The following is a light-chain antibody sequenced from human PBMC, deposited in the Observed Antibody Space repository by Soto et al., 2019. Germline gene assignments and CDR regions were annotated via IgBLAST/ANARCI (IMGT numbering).Light chain of an antibody. J-gene: IGKJ5*01. CDR3: QQRSNWPIT. CDR1: QSVSSY. Sequence: ENMSTHSPATLSFSPGERATLHCRASQSVSSYLAWYQQKPGQAPRLLIYDASNRATGIPARFSGSGSGTDFTLTVSSLEPEDFAVYYCQQRSNWPITFGQGTRLEI. CDR2: DAS. V-gene: IGKV3-11*01.